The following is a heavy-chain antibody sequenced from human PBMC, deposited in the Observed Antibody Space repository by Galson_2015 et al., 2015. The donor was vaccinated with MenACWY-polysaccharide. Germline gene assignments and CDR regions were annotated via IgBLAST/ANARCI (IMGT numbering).Heavy chain of an antibody. CDR2: ISSSSSTI. CDR1: GFTFSSYG. Sequence: SLRLSCAASGFTFSSYGMNWVRQAPGKGLEWVSYISSSSSTIYYADCVKGRFTISRDNAKNSVYLQMSSLRDEDTAVYYCVRTAYYYHQTGDRASFDCWGPGALVTASS. CDR3: VRTAYYYHQTGDRASFDC. D-gene: IGHD3-10*01. J-gene: IGHJ4*02. V-gene: IGHV3-48*02.